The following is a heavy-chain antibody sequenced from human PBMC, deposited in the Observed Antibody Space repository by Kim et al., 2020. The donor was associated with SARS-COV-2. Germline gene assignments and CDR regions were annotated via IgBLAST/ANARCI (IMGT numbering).Heavy chain of an antibody. CDR2: ISYDGSNK. D-gene: IGHD3-3*01. V-gene: IGHV3-30-3*01. CDR1: GFTFSSYA. CDR3: AREGTYYDFWSGYYQEDYNYYGMGV. Sequence: GGSLRLSCAASGFTFSSYAMHWVRQAPGKGLEWVAVISYDGSNKYYADSVKGRFTISRDNSKNTLYLQMNSLRAEDTAVYYCAREGTYYDFWSGYYQEDYNYYGMGVWGQGTTITVSS. J-gene: IGHJ6*02.